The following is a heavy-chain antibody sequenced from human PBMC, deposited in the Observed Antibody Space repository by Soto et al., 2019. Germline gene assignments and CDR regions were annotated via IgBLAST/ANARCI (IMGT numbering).Heavy chain of an antibody. Sequence: PSETLSLTCTVSRASIYTYSWTLIRQPAGKGLQWIGHIYSSGSANYSPSLKSRVSMSVDSSKNQISLKLSSVTAADTAVYYCATIVGANDYWGQGTLVTVSS. V-gene: IGHV4-4*07. D-gene: IGHD1-26*01. CDR1: RASIYTYS. CDR3: ATIVGANDY. J-gene: IGHJ4*02. CDR2: IYSSGSA.